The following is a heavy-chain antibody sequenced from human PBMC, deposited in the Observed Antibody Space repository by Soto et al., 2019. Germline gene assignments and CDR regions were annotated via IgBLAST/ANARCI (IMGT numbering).Heavy chain of an antibody. D-gene: IGHD7-27*01. V-gene: IGHV5-51*01. CDR2: IYPGDSDT. Sequence: GESLKISCKGSGYSFTSYWIGWVRQMPGKGLEWMGIIYPGDSDTRYSPSFQGQVTISADKSISTAYLQWSSLKASDTAMYYCARHGPGEHYYYYMDVWGKGTTVTVSS. CDR1: GYSFTSYW. J-gene: IGHJ6*03. CDR3: ARHGPGEHYYYYMDV.